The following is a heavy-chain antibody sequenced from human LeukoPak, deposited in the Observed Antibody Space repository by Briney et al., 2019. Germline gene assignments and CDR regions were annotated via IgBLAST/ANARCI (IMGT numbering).Heavy chain of an antibody. CDR1: GYTFTGYY. CDR3: ARGCSSTSCYWYYMDV. V-gene: IGHV1-2*02. D-gene: IGHD2-2*01. J-gene: IGHJ6*03. Sequence: GASVKVSCKASGYTFTGYYMHWVRQAPGQGLEWMGWINPNSGGTNYAQKFQGRVTMTRDTSISTAYMELSRLRSDDTAVYYCARGCSSTSCYWYYMDVWGKGTTVTVSS. CDR2: INPNSGGT.